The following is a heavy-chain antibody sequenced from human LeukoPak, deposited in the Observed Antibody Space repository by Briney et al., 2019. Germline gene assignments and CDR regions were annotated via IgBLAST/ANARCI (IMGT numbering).Heavy chain of an antibody. Sequence: GGSLRLSCAAPGFNVSTNYMSWVRKAPGKGLEWVSVIYRGGSTYYADSVKGRFTISRDNSKNTLYLQMNSLRAEDTAAYYCARVGDSNRYGMDVWGQGTTVTVSS. V-gene: IGHV3-66*01. D-gene: IGHD2-21*02. J-gene: IGHJ6*02. CDR2: IYRGGST. CDR1: GFNVSTNY. CDR3: ARVGDSNRYGMDV.